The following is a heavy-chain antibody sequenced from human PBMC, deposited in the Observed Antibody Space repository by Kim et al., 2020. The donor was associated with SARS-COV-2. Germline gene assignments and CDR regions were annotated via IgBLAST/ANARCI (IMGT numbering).Heavy chain of an antibody. CDR3: ASWVGASASDY. V-gene: IGHV3-73*01. D-gene: IGHD1-26*01. J-gene: IGHJ4*02. Sequence: TAYGASVTGRLTISRDDSKNPAYLQMTSVKVEDTAFYYCASWVGASASDYWGQGTLVTVSS. CDR2: T.